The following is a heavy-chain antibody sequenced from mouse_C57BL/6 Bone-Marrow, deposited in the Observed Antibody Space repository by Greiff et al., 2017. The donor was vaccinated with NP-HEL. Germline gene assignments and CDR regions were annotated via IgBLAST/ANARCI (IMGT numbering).Heavy chain of an antibody. V-gene: IGHV1-15*01. Sequence: QVQLQQSGAELVRPGASVTLSCKASGYTFTDYEMHWVKQTPVHGLEWIGAIDPETGGTAYNQKFKGKAILTADKSSSTAYMELRSLTSEDSAVYYCTRLRYGSSYGYFDVWGTGTTVTVSS. CDR1: GYTFTDYE. CDR2: IDPETGGT. CDR3: TRLRYGSSYGYFDV. J-gene: IGHJ1*03. D-gene: IGHD1-1*01.